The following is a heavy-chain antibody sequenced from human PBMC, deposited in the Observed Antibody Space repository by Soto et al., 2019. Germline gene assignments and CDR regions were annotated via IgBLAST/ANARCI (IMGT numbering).Heavy chain of an antibody. CDR1: GFTFSSYA. D-gene: IGHD5-18*01. CDR2: ISGSGGST. J-gene: IGHJ4*02. CDR3: AKGHRAMVGFDY. Sequence: GGSLRLSCAASGFTFSSYAMSWVRQAPGKGLEWVSAISGSGGSTYYADSAKGRFTISRDNSKNTLYLQMNSLRAEDTAVYYCAKGHRAMVGFDYWGQGTLVTVSS. V-gene: IGHV3-23*01.